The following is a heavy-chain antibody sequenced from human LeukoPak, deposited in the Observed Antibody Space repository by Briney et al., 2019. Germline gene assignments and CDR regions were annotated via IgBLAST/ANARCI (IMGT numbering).Heavy chain of an antibody. CDR1: GFKFDNYA. D-gene: IGHD1-26*01. Sequence: PGRSLRLSCVASGFKFDNYAMHWVRQAPGKGLEWVAGLGWKSHVAGSVDSVKGRFTISRDNAEHSVYLQMNSLRGDDTAVYFCAKDGSGTYGGYMDVWGKGTTVVVS. CDR2: LGWKSHVA. CDR3: AKDGSGTYGGYMDV. V-gene: IGHV3-9*01. J-gene: IGHJ6*03.